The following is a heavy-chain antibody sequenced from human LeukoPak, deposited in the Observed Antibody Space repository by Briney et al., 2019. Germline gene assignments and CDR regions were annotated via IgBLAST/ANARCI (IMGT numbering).Heavy chain of an antibody. Sequence: GGSLRLSCAASGFTFSSYAMHWVRQAPGKGLEWVAVILYDGSNKYYADSVKGRFTISRDNSKNTLYLQMNSLRAEDTAVYYCARLPVVAAHYYFDYWGQGTLVTVSS. D-gene: IGHD2-15*01. V-gene: IGHV3-30*04. CDR2: ILYDGSNK. J-gene: IGHJ4*02. CDR3: ARLPVVAAHYYFDY. CDR1: GFTFSSYA.